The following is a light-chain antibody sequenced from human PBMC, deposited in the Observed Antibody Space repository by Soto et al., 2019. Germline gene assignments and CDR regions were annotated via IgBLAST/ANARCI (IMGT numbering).Light chain of an antibody. Sequence: DIQMTQSPSALSASVGDRVTITCRASQSISSWLAWYQQKPGKAPKLLIYDASSLESRVPSRFSGSGSGTEFTLTMTRLRPDDFATYYCQQYNTYSYTFGQGTKLEIK. CDR2: DAS. CDR3: QQYNTYSYT. J-gene: IGKJ2*01. CDR1: QSISSW. V-gene: IGKV1-5*01.